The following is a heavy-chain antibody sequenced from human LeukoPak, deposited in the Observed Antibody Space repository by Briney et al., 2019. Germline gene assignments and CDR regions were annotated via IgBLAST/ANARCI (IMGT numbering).Heavy chain of an antibody. D-gene: IGHD3-22*01. CDR3: ARGPPSVYGGGGYYYVYDF. CDR1: GGSFSSYY. Sequence: ETLSLTCVVSGGSFSSYYWSWIRQPPGKGLEWIGEINHSGHTNYNPSLTSRVTMSVDTSENQFSLRLSSVTAADTALYYCARGPPSVYGGGGYYYVYDFWGQGTLVTVSS. V-gene: IGHV4-34*01. J-gene: IGHJ4*02. CDR2: INHSGHT.